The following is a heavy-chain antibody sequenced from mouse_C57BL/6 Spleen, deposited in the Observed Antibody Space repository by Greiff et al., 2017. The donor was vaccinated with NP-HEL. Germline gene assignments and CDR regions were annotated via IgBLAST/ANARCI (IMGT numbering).Heavy chain of an antibody. J-gene: IGHJ1*03. CDR2: IDPEDGDT. Sequence: VQLQQSGAELVKPGASVKLSCTASGFNIKDYYMHWVKQRTEQGLEWIGRIDPEDGDTKYAPKFQGKATITADTSSNTAYLQLSSLTSEDTAVYYCARFYYGSSYRYFDVWGTGTTVTVSS. CDR3: ARFYYGSSYRYFDV. D-gene: IGHD1-1*01. V-gene: IGHV14-2*01. CDR1: GFNIKDYY.